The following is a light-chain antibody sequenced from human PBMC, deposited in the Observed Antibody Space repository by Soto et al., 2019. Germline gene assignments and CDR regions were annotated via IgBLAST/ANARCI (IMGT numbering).Light chain of an antibody. J-gene: IGKJ5*01. V-gene: IGKV3-20*01. CDR1: QSVSNNY. CDR2: GAS. Sequence: EIVLTQSPGTLFLSPGERATLSSRASQSVSNNYLAWYQQKPGQAPRILIYGASNRATGIPDRFSGSGSGTDFTLTISRLEPEDFSVYYCQQHGTSPITFGQGTRLEIK. CDR3: QQHGTSPIT.